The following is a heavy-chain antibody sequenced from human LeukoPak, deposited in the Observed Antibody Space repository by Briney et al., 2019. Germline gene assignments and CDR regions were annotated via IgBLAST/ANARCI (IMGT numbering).Heavy chain of an antibody. CDR1: GFTFSSYA. CDR3: AKIGELRLYYFDY. Sequence: GGSLRLSCAASGFTFSSYAMSWVRQAPGKGLEWVSAISGSGSSTNYADSVKGRFTISRDNSKNTLYLQMNSLRAEDTAVYYCAKIGELRLYYFDYWGQGTLVTVSS. D-gene: IGHD1-26*01. CDR2: ISGSGSST. J-gene: IGHJ4*02. V-gene: IGHV3-23*01.